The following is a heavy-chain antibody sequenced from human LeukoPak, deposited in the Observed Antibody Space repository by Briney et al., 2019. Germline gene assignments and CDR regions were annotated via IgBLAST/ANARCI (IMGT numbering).Heavy chain of an antibody. D-gene: IGHD6-13*01. J-gene: IGHJ6*02. CDR3: ASLAAAGTIYYYGMDV. V-gene: IGHV3-30-3*01. CDR2: IPYDGSNK. CDR1: GFTFSSYA. Sequence: GRSLRLSCPASGFTFSSYAMHWVRQAPGKGLEWVAVIPYDGSNKYYADSVKGRFTISRDNSKNTLYLQMNSLRAEDTAVYYCASLAAAGTIYYYGMDVWGQGTTVTVSS.